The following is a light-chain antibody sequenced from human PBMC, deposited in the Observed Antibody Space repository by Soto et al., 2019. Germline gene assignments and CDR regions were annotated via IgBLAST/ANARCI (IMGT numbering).Light chain of an antibody. J-gene: IGLJ2*01. CDR2: DVS. CDR3: SSYTSSSTRV. Sequence: QSVLTQPASVSGSPGQSITISCTGTSSDVGGYNYVSWYQQHPGKAPKVMIYDVSNRPSGVSNRFSGYKSGNTASLTISGLQAEDEADYYCSSYTSSSTRVFGGGTQLTVL. CDR1: SSDVGGYNY. V-gene: IGLV2-14*01.